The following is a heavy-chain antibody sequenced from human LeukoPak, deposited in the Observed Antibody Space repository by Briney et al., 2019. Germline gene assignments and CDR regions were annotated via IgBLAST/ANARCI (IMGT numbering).Heavy chain of an antibody. Sequence: GRSLRLSCAASGFTFDDYAMHWVRQAPGKGLEWVSLISWDGGSTYYADSVKGRFTSSRDNSKNSLYLQMNSLRAEDTALYYCAKGNYGGNSLDYWGQGTLVTVSS. D-gene: IGHD4-23*01. CDR1: GFTFDDYA. V-gene: IGHV3-43D*03. J-gene: IGHJ4*02. CDR2: ISWDGGST. CDR3: AKGNYGGNSLDY.